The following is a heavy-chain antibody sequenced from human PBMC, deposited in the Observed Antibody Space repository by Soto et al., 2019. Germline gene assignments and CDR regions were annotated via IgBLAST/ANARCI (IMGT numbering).Heavy chain of an antibody. J-gene: IGHJ6*03. V-gene: IGHV3-21*01. D-gene: IGHD3-10*01. CDR3: ARVGFSITMVRGVISYYMDV. CDR1: GFTFSSYS. Sequence: AGGSLRLSCAASGFTFSSYSMNWVRQAPGKGLEWVSSISRSSSYIYYADSVKGRFTISRDNAKNSLYLQMNSLRAEDTAVYYCARVGFSITMVRGVISYYMDVWGKGTTVTVSS. CDR2: ISRSSSYI.